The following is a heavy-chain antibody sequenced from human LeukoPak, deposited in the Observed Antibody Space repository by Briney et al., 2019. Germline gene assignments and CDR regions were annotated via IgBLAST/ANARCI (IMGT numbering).Heavy chain of an antibody. CDR2: ISYDGSNK. D-gene: IGHD5-12*01. Sequence: GGSLRLSCAASGFTFSSYGMHWVRQAPGKGLEWVAVISYDGSNKYYADSVKGRFTISRDNSKNTLYLRMNSLRAEDTAVYYCAKGKWLRLPSSIDYWGQGTLVTVSS. J-gene: IGHJ4*02. CDR3: AKGKWLRLPSSIDY. V-gene: IGHV3-30*18. CDR1: GFTFSSYG.